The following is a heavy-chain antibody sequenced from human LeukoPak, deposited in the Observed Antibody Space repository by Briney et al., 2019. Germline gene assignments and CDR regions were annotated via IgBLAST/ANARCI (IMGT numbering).Heavy chain of an antibody. CDR2: INPNSGGT. D-gene: IGHD6-13*01. CDR1: GYTFTGYY. CDR3: ARDSTDSSSWYDWFDP. V-gene: IGHV1-2*02. J-gene: IGHJ5*02. Sequence: GASVKVSYKASGYTFTGYYMHWVRQAPGQGLEWMGWINPNSGGTNYAQKFQGRVTMTRDMSISTAYMELSRLRSDDTAVYYCARDSTDSSSWYDWFDPWGQGTLVTVSS.